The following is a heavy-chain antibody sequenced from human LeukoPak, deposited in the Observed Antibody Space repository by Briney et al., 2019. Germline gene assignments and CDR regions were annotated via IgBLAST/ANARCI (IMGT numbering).Heavy chain of an antibody. CDR3: ARESSFGDPGAYFDY. V-gene: IGHV4-31*11. CDR1: GGSFSGYY. Sequence: SETLSLTCAVYGGSFSGYYWSWIRQHPGKGLEWIGYIYYSGSTYYNPSLKSRVTISVDTSKNQFSLKLSSVTAADTAVYYCARESSFGDPGAYFDYWGQGTLVTVSS. CDR2: IYYSGST. D-gene: IGHD2-21*02. J-gene: IGHJ4*02.